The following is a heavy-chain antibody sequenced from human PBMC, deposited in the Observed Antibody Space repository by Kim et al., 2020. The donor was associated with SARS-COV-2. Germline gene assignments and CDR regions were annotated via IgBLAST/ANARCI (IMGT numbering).Heavy chain of an antibody. D-gene: IGHD3-10*01. CDR1: GFTFSSYA. CDR3: AKPLWFGELSSYYYYGMDV. CDR2: ISGSGGST. J-gene: IGHJ6*02. Sequence: GGSLRLSCAASGFTFSSYAMSWVRQAPGKGLEWVSAISGSGGSTYYADSVKGRFTISRDNSKNTLYLQMNSLRAEDTAVYYCAKPLWFGELSSYYYYGMDVWGQGTTVTVSS. V-gene: IGHV3-23*01.